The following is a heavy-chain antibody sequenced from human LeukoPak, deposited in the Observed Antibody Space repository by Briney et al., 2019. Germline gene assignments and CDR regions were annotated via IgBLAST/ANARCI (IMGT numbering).Heavy chain of an antibody. CDR1: GGTFSSYA. V-gene: IGHV1-69*13. CDR2: IIPIFGTA. CDR3: ARDRVNSGYDSTGFDY. J-gene: IGHJ4*02. Sequence: SVKVSCKASGGTFSSYAISWVRQAPGQGREWMGGIIPIFGTANYAQKFQGRVTITADESTSTAYMELSSLRSEDTAVYYCARDRVNSGYDSTGFDYWGQGTLVTVSS. D-gene: IGHD5-12*01.